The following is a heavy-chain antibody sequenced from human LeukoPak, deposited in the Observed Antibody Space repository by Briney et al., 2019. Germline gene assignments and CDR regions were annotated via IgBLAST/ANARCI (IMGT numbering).Heavy chain of an antibody. CDR1: GGSISGYY. D-gene: IGHD2-2*02. Sequence: SETLSLTCTVSGGSISGYYWSWIRQPPGKGLEWIGEINHSGSINYNPSLKSRVTISVDTSKNQFSLKLSSVTAADTAVYYCARGYCSSTSCYMKAFDIWGQGTMVTVSS. CDR3: ARGYCSSTSCYMKAFDI. CDR2: INHSGSI. V-gene: IGHV4-34*01. J-gene: IGHJ3*02.